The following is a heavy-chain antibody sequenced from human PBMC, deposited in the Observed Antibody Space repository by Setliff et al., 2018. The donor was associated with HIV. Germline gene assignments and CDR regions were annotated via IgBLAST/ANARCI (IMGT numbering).Heavy chain of an antibody. D-gene: IGHD2-15*01. CDR2: INTNTGNP. Sequence: ASVKVSCKASEYVFTTYAMNWVRQAPGQGLEWMGWINTNTGNPTYAQGFTGRFVFSLDTSVSTAYLQISSLKAEDTAVYYCATPRTPQLYCSGGSCFDAFDLWGQGTMVTVSS. CDR3: ATPRTPQLYCSGGSCFDAFDL. V-gene: IGHV7-4-1*02. CDR1: EYVFTTYA. J-gene: IGHJ3*01.